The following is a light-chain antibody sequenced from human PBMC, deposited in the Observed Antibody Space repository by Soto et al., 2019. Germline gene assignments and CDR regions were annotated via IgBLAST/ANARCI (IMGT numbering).Light chain of an antibody. Sequence: QSALTQPASVSGSPGQSITISCTGTSSAAGNYNFVSWYQQHPGKAPKVIIYEDSTRPSGVSNRISGSKSGNTASLTISGLQAEDEADYYCCSYAGSSTSWVFGGGTKLTVL. CDR2: EDS. CDR1: SSAAGNYNF. CDR3: CSYAGSSTSWV. J-gene: IGLJ3*02. V-gene: IGLV2-23*01.